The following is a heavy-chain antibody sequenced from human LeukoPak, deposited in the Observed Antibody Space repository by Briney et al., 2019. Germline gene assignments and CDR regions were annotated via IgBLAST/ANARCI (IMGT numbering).Heavy chain of an antibody. V-gene: IGHV3-7*01. CDR1: GFTFSSYW. D-gene: IGHD5-12*01. Sequence: GGSLRLSCAASGFTFSSYWVSWVRQAPGKGLEWVANIKQDGSEKYYVDSVKGRFTISRDNAKNSLYLQMNSLRAEDTAVYYCARDRVVATSTLHRYYYYGMDVWGQGTTVTASS. J-gene: IGHJ6*02. CDR2: IKQDGSEK. CDR3: ARDRVVATSTLHRYYYYGMDV.